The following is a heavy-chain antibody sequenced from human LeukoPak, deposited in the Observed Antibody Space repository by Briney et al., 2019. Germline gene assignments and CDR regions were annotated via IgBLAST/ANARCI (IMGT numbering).Heavy chain of an antibody. V-gene: IGHV1-58*02. CDR1: GFTFTSSA. Sequence: ASVKVSCKASGFTFTSSAMQWVRQARGQRLEWLGWIVVGSGNTNYARKFQERVTITRDMSTSTAYMELSSLRSEDTAVYYCAAGHSVWGSYRPDYWGQGTLVTVSS. J-gene: IGHJ4*02. CDR3: AAGHSVWGSYRPDY. D-gene: IGHD3-16*02. CDR2: IVVGSGNT.